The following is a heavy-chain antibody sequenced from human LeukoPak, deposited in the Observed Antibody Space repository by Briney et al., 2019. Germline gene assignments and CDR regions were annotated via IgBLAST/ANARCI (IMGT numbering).Heavy chain of an antibody. Sequence: SETLSLTCTASGGSTNNESYSWSRIRQPAGKGLEWIGRIHPTGKTMCNPSLASRVPISIDTSKNQFSLKLRSVTAADTAVYYCASHYSRSGIDAFDIWGQGTVVSVSS. V-gene: IGHV4-61*02. D-gene: IGHD6-6*01. J-gene: IGHJ3*02. CDR2: IHPTGKT. CDR3: ASHYSRSGIDAFDI. CDR1: GGSTNNESYS.